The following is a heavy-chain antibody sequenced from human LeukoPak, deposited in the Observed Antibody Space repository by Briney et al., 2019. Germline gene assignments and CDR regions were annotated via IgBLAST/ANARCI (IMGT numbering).Heavy chain of an antibody. CDR2: IIPIFGTA. J-gene: IGHJ4*02. CDR1: GGTFSSYA. Sequence: GASVKVSCKASGGTFSSYAISWVRQAPGQGLEWMGGIIPIFGTANYAQKLQGRVTMTTDTSTSTAYMELRSLRSDDTAVYYCARDRYSSSWQHDYWGQGTLVTVSS. D-gene: IGHD6-13*01. CDR3: ARDRYSSSWQHDY. V-gene: IGHV1-69*05.